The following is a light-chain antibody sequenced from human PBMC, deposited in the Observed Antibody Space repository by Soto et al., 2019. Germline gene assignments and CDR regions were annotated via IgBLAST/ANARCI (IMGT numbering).Light chain of an antibody. CDR3: QQYGGSPRVT. V-gene: IGKV3-20*01. CDR2: GAS. CDR1: QSVASNY. Sequence: EIVLTQSPGTLSLSPGERATLSCRASQSVASNYLAWYQQKAGQAPRLLIYGASSRATGIPDRFSGSGSGTDFTLTIIRLEAEDLAVYYCQQYGGSPRVTFGGGTKVEIK. J-gene: IGKJ4*01.